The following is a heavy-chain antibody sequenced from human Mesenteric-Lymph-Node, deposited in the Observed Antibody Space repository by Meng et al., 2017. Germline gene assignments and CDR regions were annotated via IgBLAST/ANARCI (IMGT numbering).Heavy chain of an antibody. J-gene: IGHJ4*02. CDR2: IWYDGDQK. CDR3: ARSTGTSTTWYSLDW. Sequence: GESLKISCAASGFTFSSYGMHWVRQAPGKGLEWVAVIWYDGDQKIYVDSVKGRFTISRDNSRHTLYLEMNSLRDEDSAIYYCARSTGTSTTWYSLDWWGQGTRVTVSS. V-gene: IGHV3-33*01. CDR1: GFTFSSYG. D-gene: IGHD4-17*01.